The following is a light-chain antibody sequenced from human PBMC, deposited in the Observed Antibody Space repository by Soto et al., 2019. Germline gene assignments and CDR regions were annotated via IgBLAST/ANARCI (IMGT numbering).Light chain of an antibody. CDR1: QNIVNW. CDR3: QQYNTYSVT. J-gene: IGKJ5*01. CDR2: GAS. Sequence: DIQMTQSPSTLSPSVGDRVTITCRASQNIVNWLAWYQQKPGKAPKILIYGASTLERGVPSRFSGSGSGTEFTLTITNLQPDYFATYYCQQYNTYSVTFGQGTRLEIK. V-gene: IGKV1-5*01.